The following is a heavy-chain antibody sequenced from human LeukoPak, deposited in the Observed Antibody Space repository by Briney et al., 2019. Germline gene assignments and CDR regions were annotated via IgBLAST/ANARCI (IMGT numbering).Heavy chain of an antibody. CDR1: GYSISSGYY. CDR2: LYHSGST. J-gene: IGHJ4*02. V-gene: IGHV4-38-2*02. CDR3: ARVTYSIFDY. Sequence: SETLSLTCTVSGYSISSGYYWGWVRQPPGNGLEWIANLYHSGSTYYNPSLKSRVTISVDTSKNQFSLKLSSVTAADTAVYYCARVTYSIFDYWGQGTLVTVSS. D-gene: IGHD2-21*01.